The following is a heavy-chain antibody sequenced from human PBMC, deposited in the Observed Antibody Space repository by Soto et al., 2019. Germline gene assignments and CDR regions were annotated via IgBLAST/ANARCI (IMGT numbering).Heavy chain of an antibody. V-gene: IGHV4-59*01. CDR2: VYFSGNT. Sequence: PXETLSLTYTVSGGSLSSYYWTWIRQSPGKGLEWIGYVYFSGNTNYNPSLKSRVTISIDTSKNQFSLRLASVTAADTAFYYCGSVRPSGYVLAWGQGTLVTVSS. CDR3: GSVRPSGYVLA. D-gene: IGHD6-25*01. CDR1: GGSLSSYY. J-gene: IGHJ5*02.